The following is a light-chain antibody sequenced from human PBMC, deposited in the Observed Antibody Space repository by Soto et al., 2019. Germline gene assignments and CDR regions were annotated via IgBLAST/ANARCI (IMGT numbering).Light chain of an antibody. J-gene: IGKJ1*01. V-gene: IGKV3-15*01. Sequence: DILFTQSPGTLSFSPGERATLSCRASQSVTSNLAWYQQKPGQAPRLLIYGASTRATGIPARFSGSGSGTEFTLTISSLQSEDFAVYYCQQYNNWPTWTFGQGTKVDIK. CDR2: GAS. CDR3: QQYNNWPTWT. CDR1: QSVTSN.